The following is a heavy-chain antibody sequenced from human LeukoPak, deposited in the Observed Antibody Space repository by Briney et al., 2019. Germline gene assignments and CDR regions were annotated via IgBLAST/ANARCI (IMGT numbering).Heavy chain of an antibody. CDR1: GFTFSRYA. CDR2: ISSNGGST. Sequence: GGSLRLSCSASGFTFSRYAMHWVRQAPGKGLEYVSAISSNGGSTYYADSVKGRFTISRDNSKNTLYLQMSSLRAEDTAVYYCVKAGVYHGWGSSYYFDYGGQGTLVTVSS. V-gene: IGHV3-64D*06. CDR3: VKAGVYHGWGSSYYFDY. J-gene: IGHJ4*02. D-gene: IGHD3-10*01.